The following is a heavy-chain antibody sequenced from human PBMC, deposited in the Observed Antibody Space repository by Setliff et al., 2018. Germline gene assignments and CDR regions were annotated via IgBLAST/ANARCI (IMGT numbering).Heavy chain of an antibody. V-gene: IGHV1-18*01. CDR1: GFTFRNYA. J-gene: IGHJ4*02. CDR3: SRLVRYCTRTSCQRASGEDY. D-gene: IGHD2-2*01. Sequence: SVKVSCKASGFTFRNYAISWVRQAPGQGLEWMGWISAYNGDTTYTQNLQGRVTMTTDTSTATAYLELRSLRSDDTAVYYCSRLVRYCTRTSCQRASGEDYWGQGTLVTVSS. CDR2: ISAYNGDT.